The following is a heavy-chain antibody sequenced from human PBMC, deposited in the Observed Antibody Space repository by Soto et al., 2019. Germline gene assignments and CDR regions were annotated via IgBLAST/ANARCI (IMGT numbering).Heavy chain of an antibody. D-gene: IGHD3-22*01. CDR2: INPNGGST. J-gene: IGHJ6*02. CDR3: GRDRYYDSGPMDV. V-gene: IGHV1-46*01. CDR1: GYTFTTYS. Sequence: GASVKVSCKASGYTFTTYSMHWVRQAPGQGLEWMGIINPNGGSTSYAQKFQGRVTMTRDTSTSTVYMELSSLRSEDTAVYYCGRDRYYDSGPMDVWGQGTTVTVSS.